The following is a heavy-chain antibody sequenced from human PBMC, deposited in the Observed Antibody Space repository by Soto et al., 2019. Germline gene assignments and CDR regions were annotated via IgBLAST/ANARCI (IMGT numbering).Heavy chain of an antibody. Sequence: NVSYNASVYTFTNFVINWVRQALVQGLEWMGWISAYNGNTNYAQKLQGRVTMTTDTSTSTAYMELRSLRSDDTAVYYCAREVGRKWKRLTRGFEPWGQGTLVTVTS. CDR3: AREVGRKWKRLTRGFEP. D-gene: IGHD1-20*01. V-gene: IGHV1-18*01. J-gene: IGHJ5*02. CDR1: VYTFTNFV. CDR2: ISAYNGNT.